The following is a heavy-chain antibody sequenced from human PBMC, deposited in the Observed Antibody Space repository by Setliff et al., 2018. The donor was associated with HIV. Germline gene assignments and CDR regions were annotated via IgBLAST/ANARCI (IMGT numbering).Heavy chain of an antibody. J-gene: IGHJ5*02. CDR1: GGSIGSHY. Sequence: PSETLSLTCSVSGGSIGSHYWSWIRRSPGKGLEWIGYFHNNGQTNSNPSLRGRVAMAVDTSMNQLSLKLNFVTAADTAKYYCARVFPHPYGNSWFDVWGQGILVTVSS. D-gene: IGHD1-1*01. V-gene: IGHV4-59*11. CDR2: FHNNGQT. CDR3: ARVFPHPYGNSWFDV.